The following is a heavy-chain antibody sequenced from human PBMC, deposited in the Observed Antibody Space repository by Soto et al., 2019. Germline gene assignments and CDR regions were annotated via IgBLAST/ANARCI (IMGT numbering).Heavy chain of an antibody. D-gene: IGHD2-15*01. CDR3: ARDMGYCSGGSCYFSYYYYGMDV. J-gene: IGHJ6*02. V-gene: IGHV3-48*03. Sequence: GGSLRLSCAASGFTFSSYEMNWVRQAPGKGLEWVSYISSSGSTIYYADSVKGRFTISRDNGKNSLYLQMNSLRAEDTAVYYCARDMGYCSGGSCYFSYYYYGMDVWGQGTTVTVSS. CDR2: ISSSGSTI. CDR1: GFTFSSYE.